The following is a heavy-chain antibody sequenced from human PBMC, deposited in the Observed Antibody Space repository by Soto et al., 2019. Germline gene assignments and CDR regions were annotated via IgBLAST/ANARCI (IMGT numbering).Heavy chain of an antibody. CDR1: GYTFTGYY. D-gene: IGHD6-6*01. J-gene: IGHJ6*02. CDR2: INPNSGGT. Sequence: ASVKVSCKASGYTFTGYYMHWVRQAPGQGLEWMGWINPNSGGTNYAQKFQGRVTITADKSTSTAYMELSSLRSEDTAVYYCASARKPGQLVGYGMDVWGQGTTVTVSS. V-gene: IGHV1-2*02. CDR3: ASARKPGQLVGYGMDV.